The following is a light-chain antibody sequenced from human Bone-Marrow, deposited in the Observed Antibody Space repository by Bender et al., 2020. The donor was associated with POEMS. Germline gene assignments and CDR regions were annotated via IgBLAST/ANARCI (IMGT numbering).Light chain of an antibody. J-gene: IGLJ2*01. CDR3: QAWDTYSVI. Sequence: SYEVTQPPSVSVSPGQTASITCSGDDLGDKYVAWYQQKSGQSPVLVIYEDDKRPSGIPERFSGSNSGNTATLTISGTQAMDEADYYCQAWDTYSVIFGGGTKLTVL. V-gene: IGLV3-1*01. CDR1: DLGDKY. CDR2: EDD.